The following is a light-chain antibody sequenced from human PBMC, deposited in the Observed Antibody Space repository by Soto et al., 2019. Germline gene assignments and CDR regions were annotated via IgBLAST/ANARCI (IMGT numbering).Light chain of an antibody. CDR1: QTVNNNY. V-gene: IGKV3-20*01. CDR2: DAS. CDR3: QQYGSSAPIT. Sequence: DIVLTQSPVTLSLSPGERAILSFTAIQTVNNNYLAWCQQKPGQAPRLLIYDASNRATGIPDRFSGSGSETDFTLTISRLEPEDFALHYCQQYGSSAPITFGQGTRLAIK. J-gene: IGKJ5*01.